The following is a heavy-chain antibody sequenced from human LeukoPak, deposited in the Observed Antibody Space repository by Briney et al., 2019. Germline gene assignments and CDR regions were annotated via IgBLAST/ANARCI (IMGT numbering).Heavy chain of an antibody. V-gene: IGHV3-21*01. CDR1: GFTFSSYA. J-gene: IGHJ6*03. Sequence: GGSLRLSCAASGFTFSSYAMSWVRQAPGKGPEWVSSITSSSSYIYYADSVKGRFTISRDNARNSLYLQMNSLRAEDTALYYCARDGDTVLTRGYYYYMDVWGKGTTVTVSS. D-gene: IGHD4-23*01. CDR3: ARDGDTVLTRGYYYYMDV. CDR2: ITSSSSYI.